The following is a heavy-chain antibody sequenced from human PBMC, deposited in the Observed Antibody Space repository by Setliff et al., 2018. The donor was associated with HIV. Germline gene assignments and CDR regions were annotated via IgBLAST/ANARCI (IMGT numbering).Heavy chain of an antibody. D-gene: IGHD3-3*01. Sequence: WVRQAPGKSLEWIGSIYFSGSAYYSPSLKSRVSISVDTSKNQFSLKLSSVTAADTAVYYCARRDSSEWYGIFDSWGQGTLVTVSS. CDR2: IYFSGSA. V-gene: IGHV4-39*07. J-gene: IGHJ4*02. CDR3: ARRDSSEWYGIFDS.